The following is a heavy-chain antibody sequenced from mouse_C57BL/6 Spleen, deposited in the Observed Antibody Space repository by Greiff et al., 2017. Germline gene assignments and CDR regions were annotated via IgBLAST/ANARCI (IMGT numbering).Heavy chain of an antibody. Sequence: VQLQQSGAELVRPGASVKLSCTASGFNIKDDYMHWVKQRPEQGLEWIGWIDPENGDTEYASKFQGKATITADTSSNTAYLQLSSLTSEDTAVYYCTTRVSTTLYYYAMDYWGQGTSVTVSS. V-gene: IGHV14-4*01. J-gene: IGHJ4*01. D-gene: IGHD2-4*01. CDR2: IDPENGDT. CDR1: GFNIKDDY. CDR3: TTRVSTTLYYYAMDY.